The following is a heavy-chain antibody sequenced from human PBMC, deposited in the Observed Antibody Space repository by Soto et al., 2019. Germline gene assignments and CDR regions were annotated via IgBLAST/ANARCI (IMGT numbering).Heavy chain of an antibody. Sequence: SETLSLTCAVSGYSISSRNWWGWIRQPPGKGLEWIGYIYYSGTTYYNPSLKSRVTMSVDTSKNQFSLKLTSVTAVDTAVYYCARREIQGPIDYWGQGTLVTVSS. CDR3: ARREIQGPIDY. CDR1: GYSISSRNW. D-gene: IGHD1-26*01. CDR2: IYYSGTT. J-gene: IGHJ4*02. V-gene: IGHV4-28*01.